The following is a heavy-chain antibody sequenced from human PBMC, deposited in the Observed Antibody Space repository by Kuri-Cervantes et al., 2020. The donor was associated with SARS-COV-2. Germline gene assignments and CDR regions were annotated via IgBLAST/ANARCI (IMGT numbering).Heavy chain of an antibody. V-gene: IGHV1-46*01. CDR3: YCAPKEGFDS. J-gene: IGHJ4*02. CDR1: GYTFTSYY. CDR2: INPSGGST. D-gene: IGHD2-21*01. Sequence: ASVKVSCKASGYTFTSYYMHWVRQAPGQGLEWMGIINPSGGSTSYAQKFQGRVTMTRDIFTSTVYMELSSLTSEDTAIYYCYCAPKEGFDSWGQGTLVTVSS.